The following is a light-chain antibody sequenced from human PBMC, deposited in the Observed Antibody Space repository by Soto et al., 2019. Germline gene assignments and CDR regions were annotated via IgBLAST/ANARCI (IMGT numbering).Light chain of an antibody. CDR2: AAS. V-gene: IGKV1-17*01. CDR1: QGIGNA. CDR3: QQYNSYSWT. J-gene: IGKJ1*01. Sequence: IQMTQSPSSLSASVGDRVTISCRASQGIGNALGWYQQKPGKPPKVLIYAASRLQSGVPSRFSGSRSGTEFTLTISSLQPDDFATYYCQQYNSYSWTFGQGTKVDIK.